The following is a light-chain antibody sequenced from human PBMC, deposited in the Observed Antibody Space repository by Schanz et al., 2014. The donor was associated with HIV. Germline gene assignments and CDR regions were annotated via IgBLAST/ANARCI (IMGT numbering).Light chain of an antibody. CDR1: SSDIGGSNY. CDR2: DVR. Sequence: QSALTQPASVSGSPGQSITISCSGTSSDIGGSNYASWYQQHPGRAPKVLIYDVRDRPSGVSNRFSGSKSGNTASLTISGLQAEDEAEYFCSSYTTSKTHVFGSGTKLTVL. CDR3: SSYTTSKTHV. V-gene: IGLV2-14*03. J-gene: IGLJ1*01.